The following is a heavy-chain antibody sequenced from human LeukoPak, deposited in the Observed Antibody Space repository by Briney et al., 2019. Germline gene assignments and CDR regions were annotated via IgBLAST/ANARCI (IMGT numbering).Heavy chain of an antibody. V-gene: IGHV3-11*01. Sequence: AGSLRLSCAASGFTFSDYYMTWIRQAPGKGLEWVSYISSSSNNIHYANSVRGRFTISRDNAKNSVYLQMNSLRAEDTAIYYCARAAGWFDPWGQGTLVTVSS. J-gene: IGHJ5*02. CDR3: ARAAGWFDP. CDR1: GFTFSDYY. CDR2: ISSSSNNI.